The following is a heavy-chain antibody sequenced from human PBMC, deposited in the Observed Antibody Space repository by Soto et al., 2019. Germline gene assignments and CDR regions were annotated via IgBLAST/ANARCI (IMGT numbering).Heavy chain of an antibody. Sequence: QVQLEQSGAEVKKPGSSVKISCKASGGTLSDHGVSWLRQAPGQGLEWVGGTIPVFTTANYAPKFQGIVTIAAEKSTNIAYLELGSLRSDETAFYYCARGVYGSANYYTGPSHFDLCGQGTLVIVSS. CDR1: GGTLSDHG. D-gene: IGHD3-10*01. V-gene: IGHV1-69*06. J-gene: IGHJ3*01. CDR2: TIPVFTTA. CDR3: ARGVYGSANYYTGPSHFDL.